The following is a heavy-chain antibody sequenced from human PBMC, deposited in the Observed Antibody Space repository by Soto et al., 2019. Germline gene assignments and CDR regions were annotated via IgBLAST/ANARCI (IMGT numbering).Heavy chain of an antibody. CDR2: ISGSGGST. V-gene: IGHV3-23*01. CDR1: GFTFSSYA. Sequence: GGSLRLSCSASGFTFSSYAMSWVRQAPGKGLEWVSAISGSGGSTYYADSVKGRFTISRDNSKNTLYLQMNSLRAEDTAVYYCAKDNQWLGAFDIWGQGTMVTVSS. D-gene: IGHD6-19*01. J-gene: IGHJ3*02. CDR3: AKDNQWLGAFDI.